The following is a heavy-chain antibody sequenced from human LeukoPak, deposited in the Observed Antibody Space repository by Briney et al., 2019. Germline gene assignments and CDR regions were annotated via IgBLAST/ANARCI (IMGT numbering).Heavy chain of an antibody. CDR3: ARDRDAFVFFDY. J-gene: IGHJ4*02. CDR1: GGSISSYY. V-gene: IGHV4-59*01. CDR2: IYCSGST. Sequence: SEALSLTCTVSGGSISSYYWSWIRQPPGKGLEWIGYIYCSGSTNYNPSLKSRVTISVDTSKNQFSLKLSSVTAADTAVYYCARDRDAFVFFDYWGQGTLVTVSS. D-gene: IGHD3-16*01.